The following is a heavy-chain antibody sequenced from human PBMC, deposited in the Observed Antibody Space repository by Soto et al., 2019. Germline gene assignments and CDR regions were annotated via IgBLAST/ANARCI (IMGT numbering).Heavy chain of an antibody. Sequence: QVQLVESGGGVVQPGRSLRLSCAASGFTFSSYGMHWVRQAPGKGLEWVAVIWDDGSNKYYADSVTGRFTISRDNSKNTLYQQMNSLRDEDTAVYYCARDLITISGIKYWGQGTLVTVSS. CDR3: ARDLITISGIKY. CDR2: IWDDGSNK. D-gene: IGHD3-3*01. CDR1: GFTFSSYG. V-gene: IGHV3-33*01. J-gene: IGHJ4*02.